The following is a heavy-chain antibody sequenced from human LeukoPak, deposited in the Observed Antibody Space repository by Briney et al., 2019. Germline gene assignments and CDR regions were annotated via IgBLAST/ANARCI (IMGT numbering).Heavy chain of an antibody. CDR3: ARGALGTPAANYFDY. Sequence: SETLSLTCGVYGGYFSGYYWCWIRQPPGRGLEWTGEINHSGSTNYNPSLKSRVTISVDTSRNQFSLKLSSVTAADTAVYYCARGALGTPAANYFDYWGQGTLVTVSS. CDR2: INHSGST. D-gene: IGHD2-2*01. J-gene: IGHJ4*02. CDR1: GGYFSGYY. V-gene: IGHV4-34*01.